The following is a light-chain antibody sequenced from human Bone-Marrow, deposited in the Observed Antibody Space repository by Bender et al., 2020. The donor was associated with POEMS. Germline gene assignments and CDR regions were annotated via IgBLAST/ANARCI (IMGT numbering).Light chain of an antibody. CDR1: SSDIGAGFD. CDR3: AVWDDSLNGWV. Sequence: QSVLTQPPSVSGAPGQRVTISCTESSSDIGAGFDVHWYQQLPGTAPKLLIYGNNNRPSGVPDRFSGSKSGTSASLAISGLQSEDEADYYCAVWDDSLNGWVFGGGTKLTVL. J-gene: IGLJ3*02. CDR2: GNN. V-gene: IGLV1-40*01.